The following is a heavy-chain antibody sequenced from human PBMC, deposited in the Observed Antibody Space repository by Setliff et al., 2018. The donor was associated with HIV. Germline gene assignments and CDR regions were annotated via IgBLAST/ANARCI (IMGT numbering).Heavy chain of an antibody. CDR2: INPNSGGT. J-gene: IGHJ4*02. CDR1: GSTFNNYD. Sequence: ASVKVSCKSSGSTFNNYDIIWLRQAPGQGLEWMGRINPNSGGTNYAQKFRGRVTMTRDTSISTVYMELSSLTSDDTAVYYCAKDVFPRVGEVSFDYWGQGTLVTVSS. D-gene: IGHD3-10*01. CDR3: AKDVFPRVGEVSFDY. V-gene: IGHV1-2*06.